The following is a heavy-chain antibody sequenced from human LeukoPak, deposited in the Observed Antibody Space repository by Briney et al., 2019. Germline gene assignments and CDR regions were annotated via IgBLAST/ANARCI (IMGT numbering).Heavy chain of an antibody. CDR1: GFTFSSHW. J-gene: IGHJ4*02. D-gene: IGHD1-7*01. CDR2: IKHDGSEK. Sequence: GGSLRVSCGGSGFTFSSHWMSWVRQAPGKGLEWVANIKHDGSEKYYVGSVKGRFTVSRDNAKNSLYLQMNSLRAEDTAVYYCALYNWNSKRDLDYWGQGTLVTVSS. V-gene: IGHV3-7*05. CDR3: ALYNWNSKRDLDY.